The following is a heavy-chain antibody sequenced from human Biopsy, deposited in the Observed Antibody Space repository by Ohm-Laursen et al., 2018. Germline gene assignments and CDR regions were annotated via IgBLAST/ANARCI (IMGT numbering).Heavy chain of an antibody. V-gene: IGHV4-59*11. Sequence: SDTLSLTCIVSGGSFTGHYWNWIRQPPGKGLEWIGHISHTGYTSYKSSLKSRVTISLDTSRKHFSLRLTSLAAADTAVYYCARGSNEYGGLYFPHWGQGTLVTVSS. CDR2: ISHTGYT. J-gene: IGHJ1*01. CDR1: GGSFTGHY. D-gene: IGHD4-23*01. CDR3: ARGSNEYGGLYFPH.